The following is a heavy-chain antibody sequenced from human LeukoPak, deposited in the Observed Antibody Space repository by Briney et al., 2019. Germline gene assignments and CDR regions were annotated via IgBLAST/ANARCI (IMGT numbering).Heavy chain of an antibody. D-gene: IGHD2-2*01. CDR3: ARVLVVPAAPDYYYGMDV. CDR1: GFTFSSYA. Sequence: GRSLRLSCAASGFTFSSYAMHWVRQAPGKGLEWVAVISYDGSNKYYADSVKGRFTISRDNSKNTLYLQMNSLRAEDTAVYYCARVLVVPAAPDYYYGMDVWGQGTTVTVFS. CDR2: ISYDGSNK. J-gene: IGHJ6*02. V-gene: IGHV3-30-3*01.